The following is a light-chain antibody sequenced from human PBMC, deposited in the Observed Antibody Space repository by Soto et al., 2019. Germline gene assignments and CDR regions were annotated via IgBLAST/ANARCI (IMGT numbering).Light chain of an antibody. CDR1: SSDVGGYNY. CDR2: DVS. CDR3: SSYTSSSVV. V-gene: IGLV2-14*01. Sequence: QSVLTQPASVSGSPGQSITISCTGSSSDVGGYNYVSWYQQRPGKAPKLMIYDVSHRPSGVSNRFSGSKSGNTASLTISGLQAEDEADYYCSSYTSSSVVFGPGTKVTVL. J-gene: IGLJ1*01.